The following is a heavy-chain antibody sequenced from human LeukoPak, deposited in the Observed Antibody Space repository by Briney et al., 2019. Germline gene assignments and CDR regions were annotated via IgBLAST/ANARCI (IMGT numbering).Heavy chain of an antibody. CDR3: AIDDRGSDGY. D-gene: IGHD5-24*01. V-gene: IGHV3-74*01. Sequence: PGGSLRLSCAAFGFTFNNYWMHWVRQAPGKGLVWVSRINPDGRSTTYADSVKGRFTISRDNAKNTLYLQMNSLSAEDTAVYYCAIDDRGSDGYWGQGTRVTVSS. CDR1: GFTFNNYW. CDR2: INPDGRST. J-gene: IGHJ4*02.